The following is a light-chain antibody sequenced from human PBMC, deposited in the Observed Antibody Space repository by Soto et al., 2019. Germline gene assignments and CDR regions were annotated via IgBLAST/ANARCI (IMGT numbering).Light chain of an antibody. CDR3: LQYDTSPWT. CDR1: ESVNGDY. V-gene: IGKV3-20*01. CDR2: GAS. J-gene: IGKJ1*01. Sequence: IVLTQSPGTLSLSPGERATLSCRSSESVNGDYLAWYEQRPGQALRLLIYGASSRATGISDRFRGSGSGTDFTLTISGLEPEDFAVYYCLQYDTSPWTFGQGTKVDIK.